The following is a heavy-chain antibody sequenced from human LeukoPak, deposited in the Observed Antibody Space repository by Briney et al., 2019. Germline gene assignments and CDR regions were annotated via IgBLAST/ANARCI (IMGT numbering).Heavy chain of an antibody. J-gene: IGHJ3*01. V-gene: IGHV3-23*01. CDR1: GFTFRSYE. CDR3: ARDGSYYDSSGWVPTN. Sequence: GGSLRLSCAASGFTFRSYEMSWVRQAPGKGLEWVSGISGSGDRTYYADSVKGRFTISRDNSKNTLYLQMNSLRAEDTAVYYCARDGSYYDSSGWVPTNWGQGTMVTVSS. D-gene: IGHD3-22*01. CDR2: ISGSGDRT.